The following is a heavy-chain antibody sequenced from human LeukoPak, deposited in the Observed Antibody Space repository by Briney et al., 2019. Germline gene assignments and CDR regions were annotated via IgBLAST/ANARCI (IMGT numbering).Heavy chain of an antibody. V-gene: IGHV1-2*02. Sequence: ASVKVSCKTSGYPFTSYYMNWLRQAPGQGLEWMGWINFSGGTKYADKFRDRVTLTRDTSVATAYLELTSLTSDDTAVYYCARDLRLFHYWGQGTLVTVSS. CDR1: GYPFTSYY. CDR2: INFSGGT. CDR3: ARDLRLFHY. D-gene: IGHD3-16*01. J-gene: IGHJ4*02.